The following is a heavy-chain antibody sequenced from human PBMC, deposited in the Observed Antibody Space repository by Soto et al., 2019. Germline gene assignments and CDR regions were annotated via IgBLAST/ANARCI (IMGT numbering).Heavy chain of an antibody. CDR3: AKLLAAAASWDAFDI. Sequence: WGSLRLSCSTSVFTFGNYAMSWFRQAPGKGLEWVSGITGGGGFTNYADPVKGRFTISRDNSWNTLYLQLNSLRAEDTAVYYCAKLLAAAASWDAFDIWGQGTMVTVSS. CDR2: ITGGGGFT. CDR1: VFTFGNYA. V-gene: IGHV3-23*01. D-gene: IGHD6-25*01. J-gene: IGHJ3*02.